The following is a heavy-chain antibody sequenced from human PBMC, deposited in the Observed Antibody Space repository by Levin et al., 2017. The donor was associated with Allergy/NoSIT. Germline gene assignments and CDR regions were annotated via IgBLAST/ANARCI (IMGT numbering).Heavy chain of an antibody. Sequence: SETLSLTCTVSGGSISIYYWSWIRQPPGKGLEWLGYIYYSGSTSYNPSLKSRVTMSVDTSKNQFSLQLSSVTAADTAVYYCARDHYYDSSGFYLFDYWGQGTLVTVSS. CDR1: GGSISIYY. CDR3: ARDHYYDSSGFYLFDY. V-gene: IGHV4-59*01. J-gene: IGHJ4*02. D-gene: IGHD3-22*01. CDR2: IYYSGST.